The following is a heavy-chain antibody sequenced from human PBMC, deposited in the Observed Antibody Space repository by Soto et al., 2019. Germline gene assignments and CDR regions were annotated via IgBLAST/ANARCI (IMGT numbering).Heavy chain of an antibody. CDR2: TYYRSQRHD. J-gene: IGHJ4*02. V-gene: IGHV6-1*01. CDR1: RVSVSKNGAA. D-gene: IGHD3-22*01. CDR3: ARDAPDFRSGCDC. Sequence: SQTSSPPCYISRVSVSKNGAALNWIRQCPSRGLEWLGRTYYRSQRHDDYATSVSSRITINPDTSQIQSSMHRNYVTHEDTAVYYCARDAPDFRSGCDCWGQGTLVTVSS.